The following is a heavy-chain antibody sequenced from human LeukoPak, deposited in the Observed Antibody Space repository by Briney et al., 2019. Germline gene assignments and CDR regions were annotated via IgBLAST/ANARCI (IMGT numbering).Heavy chain of an antibody. D-gene: IGHD3-22*01. Sequence: SETLSLTCSVSGASLTSYYRSWIRQPAGKGLEWIGRLYTSGSINYNPSLKSRVTMSADTSKNLFSLKLSSVTAADTAVYYCARDRYYYDSSGYYYGWFDPWGQGTLVTVSS. J-gene: IGHJ5*02. CDR3: ARDRYYYDSSGYYYGWFDP. V-gene: IGHV4-4*07. CDR1: GASLTSYY. CDR2: LYTSGSI.